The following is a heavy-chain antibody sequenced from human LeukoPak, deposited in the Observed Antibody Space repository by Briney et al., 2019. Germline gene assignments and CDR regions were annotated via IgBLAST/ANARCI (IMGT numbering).Heavy chain of an antibody. CDR1: GFSFNNAW. J-gene: IGHJ4*02. D-gene: IGHD3-10*01. CDR3: TTLSFVWFGDDY. Sequence: PGGSLRLSCAVSGFSFNNAWMNWVRQAPGKGLEWVGRIKRKIDGETTDYAAPVKGRFTISRDDSKSTLYLQMNSLKSKDTAVYYCTTLSFVWFGDDYWGQGTLVTVSS. V-gene: IGHV3-15*01. CDR2: IKRKIDGETT.